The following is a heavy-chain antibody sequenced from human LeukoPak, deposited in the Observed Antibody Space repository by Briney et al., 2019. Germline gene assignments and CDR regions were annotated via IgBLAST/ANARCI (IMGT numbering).Heavy chain of an antibody. CDR3: ARAHVGWGLAFDI. CDR1: GFTFSGYD. CDR2: ISIGGDT. J-gene: IGHJ3*02. Sequence: GGSLRLSCAASGFTFSGYDMHWVRQGPGKGLEWVAAISIGGDTYYPGSVKGRFTISRENAKNSFYLQMNSLRAGDTSIYYCARAHVGWGLAFDIWGQGTVVIVSS. D-gene: IGHD3-16*01. V-gene: IGHV3-13*01.